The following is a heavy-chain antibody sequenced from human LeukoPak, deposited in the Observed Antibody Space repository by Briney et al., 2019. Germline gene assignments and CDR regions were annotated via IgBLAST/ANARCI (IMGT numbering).Heavy chain of an antibody. CDR1: GFTFSSYS. Sequence: GGSLRLSCAASGFTFSSYSMNWVRQAPGKGLEWVSYITGSSSTIYYADSVKGRFTISRDNAKNSLYLQMNSLRAEDTAVYYCARRGASSGGLDYWGQGTLVTVSS. CDR3: ARRGASSGGLDY. D-gene: IGHD6-19*01. CDR2: ITGSSSTI. V-gene: IGHV3-48*01. J-gene: IGHJ4*02.